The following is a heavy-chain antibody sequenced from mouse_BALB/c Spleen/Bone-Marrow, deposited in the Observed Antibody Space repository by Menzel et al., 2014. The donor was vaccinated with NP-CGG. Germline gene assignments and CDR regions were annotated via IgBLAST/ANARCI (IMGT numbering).Heavy chain of an antibody. CDR1: GFTFTDYY. CDR3: ARDEDVGIYWYFDV. V-gene: IGHV7-3*02. J-gene: IGHJ1*01. CDR2: IRNKAKGYTT. Sequence: EVQRVESGGGSVQPGGSLRLSCATPGFTFTDYYMSWVRQPPGKALEWLGFIRNKAKGYTTEYSASVKGRFTISRDNSQRILYLQMNTLRAEDSATYYCARDEDVGIYWYFDVWGAGTTVIVSS.